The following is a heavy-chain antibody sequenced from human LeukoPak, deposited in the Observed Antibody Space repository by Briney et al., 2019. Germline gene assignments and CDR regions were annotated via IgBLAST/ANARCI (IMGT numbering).Heavy chain of an antibody. Sequence: PGGSLRLSCAASGFIFSNYAIHWVRQAPGKGLEGVAAVSYDGNLQHYADAVKGRFTVSRDNSKNTVFLQINSLRTDDSAVYWCVKVYPTVTTSSVLGSWGQGTLVTVSS. D-gene: IGHD4-17*01. CDR3: VKVYPTVTTSSVLGS. V-gene: IGHV3-30*18. CDR1: GFIFSNYA. J-gene: IGHJ4*02. CDR2: VSYDGNLQ.